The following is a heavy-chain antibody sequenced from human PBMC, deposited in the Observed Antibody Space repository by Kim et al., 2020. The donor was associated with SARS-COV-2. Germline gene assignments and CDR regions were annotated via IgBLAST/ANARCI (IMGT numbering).Heavy chain of an antibody. CDR1: GGSFSGYY. CDR2: INHSGST. V-gene: IGHV4-34*01. Sequence: SETLSLTCTVYGGSFSGYYWSWIRQPPGKGLEWIGEINHSGSTNYNPSLKSRVTISVDTSKNQFSLKLSSVTAADTAVYYCARGHGVYYYYGLDVWGQGTALTVSS. CDR3: ARGHGVYYYYGLDV. J-gene: IGHJ6*02.